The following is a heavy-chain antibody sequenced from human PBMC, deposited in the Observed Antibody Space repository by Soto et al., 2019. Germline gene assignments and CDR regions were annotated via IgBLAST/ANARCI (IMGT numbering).Heavy chain of an antibody. D-gene: IGHD3-3*01. CDR1: GFTFGDFA. J-gene: IGHJ5*02. Sequence: EVQLVESGGGLVQPGRSLRLSCSSSGFTFGDFALSWFRQAPGKGLEWVGFIRSQVYGGTADYAASVSGRFTISRDDSKSIAYLQMDSLMTEDTAVYYCCKTAIQARFGVPHPWGQGTLVTVSS. CDR2: IRSQVYGGTA. CDR3: CKTAIQARFGVPHP. V-gene: IGHV3-49*03.